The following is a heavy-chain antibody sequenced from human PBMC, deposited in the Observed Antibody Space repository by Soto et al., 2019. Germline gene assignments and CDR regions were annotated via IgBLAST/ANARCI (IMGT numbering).Heavy chain of an antibody. CDR3: ARGQSSLLLDC. D-gene: IGHD2-8*02. CDR1: GGSFSAYY. CDR2: INHSGST. J-gene: IGHJ4*02. V-gene: IGHV4-34*01. Sequence: QAQLQQWGAGLLKPSETLSLTSAVYGGSFSAYYWSWIRQPAGKGLEWIGGINHSGSTNYNPSLKSRVTISVDTSKNQCSLKLSSVAAADRAVYYCARGQSSLLLDCWGQGILVTVSS.